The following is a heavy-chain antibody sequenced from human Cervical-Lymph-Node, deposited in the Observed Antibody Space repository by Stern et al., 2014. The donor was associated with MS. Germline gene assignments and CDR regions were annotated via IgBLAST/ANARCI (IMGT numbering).Heavy chain of an antibody. J-gene: IGHJ6*02. V-gene: IGHV4-31*03. Sequence: VQLVESGPGLVKPSQTLSLTCTVSGGSISSDNYYWTWLRPHPGKGLEWIGHIYYSGTTYYNPSLKSRVSITVDTSQNLFSLRLSSVTAADTAVYYCARDHFTTSLDVWGHGTTVTVS. CDR2: IYYSGTT. CDR3: ARDHFTTSLDV. CDR1: GGSISSDNYY. D-gene: IGHD2-2*01.